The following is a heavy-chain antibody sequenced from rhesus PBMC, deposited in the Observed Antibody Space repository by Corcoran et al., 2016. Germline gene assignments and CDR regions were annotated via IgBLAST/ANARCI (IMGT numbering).Heavy chain of an antibody. Sequence: QVQLQESGPGLVKPSETLSLTCAVSGYSISRGSYWRWIRQPPGKGLEWIGYITYRGSTSYNPSLKSRVTISRDTSKNQFSLKLSSVTAADTAVYYCARSRGAAAGPFDYWGQGVLVTVSS. J-gene: IGHJ4*01. D-gene: IGHD6-31*01. V-gene: IGHV4-122*02. CDR1: GYSISRGSY. CDR2: ITYRGST. CDR3: ARSRGAAAGPFDY.